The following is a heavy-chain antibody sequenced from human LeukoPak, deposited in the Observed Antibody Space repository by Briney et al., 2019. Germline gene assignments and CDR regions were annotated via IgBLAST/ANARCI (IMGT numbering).Heavy chain of an antibody. CDR1: GFRLTEYG. J-gene: IGHJ5*02. Sequence: GGSLRLSCAASGFRLTEYGIHWVRQAPGKGLEWLSFIRYDDSEYYADSVKGRFTISRDNSKNTLCLQMHSLRSEDSAVYYCAKDPVNDCASSVCYGLQSWGQGTLVIVSS. CDR3: AKDPVNDCASSVCYGLQS. V-gene: IGHV3-30*02. CDR2: IRYDDSE. D-gene: IGHD3-22*01.